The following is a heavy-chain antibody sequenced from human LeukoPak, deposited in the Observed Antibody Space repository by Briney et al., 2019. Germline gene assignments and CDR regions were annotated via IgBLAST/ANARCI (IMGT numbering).Heavy chain of an antibody. V-gene: IGHV4-59*01. D-gene: IGHD3-22*01. CDR2: FYHSGST. CDR3: ARGAYYYDSGGYRSFDY. J-gene: IGHJ4*02. Sequence: SETLSLTCTVSGVSISSYYWSWIRQPPGKGLECIGYFYHSGSTNYNPSLKSRVTISVDTSKNQFSLKLSSVTAADTAVYYCARGAYYYDSGGYRSFDYWGQGTLVTVSS. CDR1: GVSISSYY.